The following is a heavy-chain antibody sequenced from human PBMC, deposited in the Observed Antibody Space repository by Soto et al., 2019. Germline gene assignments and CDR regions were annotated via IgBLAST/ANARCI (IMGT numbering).Heavy chain of an antibody. D-gene: IGHD1-20*01. CDR2: ISANDVGT. CDR1: GFTLRNYA. Sequence: LRLSCEASGFTLRNYAMTWVRQAPGKGLEWVSLISANDVGTYYAESVKTRFTISTDQSRNKVYLQMDSLRADDTAIYYCAKAKNDYNWDNRPPFDYWGQGTLVTVSS. J-gene: IGHJ4*02. CDR3: AKAKNDYNWDNRPPFDY. V-gene: IGHV3-23*01.